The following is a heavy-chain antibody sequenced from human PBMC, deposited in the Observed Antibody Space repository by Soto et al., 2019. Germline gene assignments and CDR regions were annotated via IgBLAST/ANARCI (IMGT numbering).Heavy chain of an antibody. CDR2: ISYDGSNK. V-gene: IGHV3-30-3*01. CDR3: AKAGTGTSVTDYYYYGMDV. J-gene: IGHJ6*02. Sequence: PGGSLRLSCAASGFTFSSYAMHWVRQAPGKGLEWVAVISYDGSNKYYADSVKGRFTISRDNSKNTLYLQMNSLRAEDTAVYYCAKAGTGTSVTDYYYYGMDVWGQGTTVTVSS. D-gene: IGHD1-1*01. CDR1: GFTFSSYA.